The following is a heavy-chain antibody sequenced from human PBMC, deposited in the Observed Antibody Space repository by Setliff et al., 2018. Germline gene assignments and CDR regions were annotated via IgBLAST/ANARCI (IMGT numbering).Heavy chain of an antibody. J-gene: IGHJ5*02. CDR1: GYTFTDYY. D-gene: IGHD3-10*01. CDR3: ATLSKYPYGSGSYMGIRWFDP. CDR2: VDPEDGET. Sequence: ASVKVSCKASGYTFTDYYMHWVQQAPGKGLEWMGRVDPEDGETISAEKFQGRVTMTADTSTDTAYMELSSLRSEDTAVYYCATLSKYPYGSGSYMGIRWFDPWGQGTRVTVSS. V-gene: IGHV1-69-2*01.